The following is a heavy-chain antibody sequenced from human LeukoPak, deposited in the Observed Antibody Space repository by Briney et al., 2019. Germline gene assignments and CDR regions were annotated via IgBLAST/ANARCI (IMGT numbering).Heavy chain of an antibody. J-gene: IGHJ4*02. CDR1: GYTFTSYA. D-gene: IGHD4-17*01. V-gene: IGHV1-3*01. CDR2: INAGNGNT. CDR3: ARDYGDYYFDY. Sequence: ASVKVSCTASGYTFTSYAMHWVRQAPGQRLEWMGWINAGNGNTKYSQKFQGRVTITRDTSASTAYMELSSLRSEDTAVYYCARDYGDYYFDYWGQGTLVTVSS.